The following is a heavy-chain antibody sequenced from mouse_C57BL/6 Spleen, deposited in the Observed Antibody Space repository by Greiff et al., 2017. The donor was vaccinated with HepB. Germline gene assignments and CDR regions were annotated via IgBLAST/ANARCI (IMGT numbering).Heavy chain of an antibody. V-gene: IGHV1-55*01. CDR3: ARPLLLRLGPFAY. Sequence: VQLQQPGAELVKPGASVKMSCKASGYTFTSYWITWVKQRPGQGLEWIGDIYPGSGSTNYNEKFKSKATLTVDTSSSTAYMQLSSLTSEDSAVYYCARPLLLRLGPFAYWGQGTLVTVSA. CDR1: GYTFTSYW. J-gene: IGHJ3*01. CDR2: IYPGSGST. D-gene: IGHD1-1*01.